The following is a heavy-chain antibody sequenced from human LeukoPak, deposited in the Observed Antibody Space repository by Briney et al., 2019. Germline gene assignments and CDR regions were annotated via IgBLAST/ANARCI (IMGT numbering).Heavy chain of an antibody. CDR1: GFTFSTYT. Sequence: GGSLRLSCAASGFTFSTYTMNWVRQAPGKGLEWVSGISSKSDALGYADSVNGRFTISRDNAKNSLYLQMTSLRVEDTAFYYCTKDGYDTSGYYTHWGRGTLVTVSS. D-gene: IGHD3-22*01. V-gene: IGHV3-9*01. CDR3: TKDGYDTSGYYTH. CDR2: ISSKSDAL. J-gene: IGHJ4*02.